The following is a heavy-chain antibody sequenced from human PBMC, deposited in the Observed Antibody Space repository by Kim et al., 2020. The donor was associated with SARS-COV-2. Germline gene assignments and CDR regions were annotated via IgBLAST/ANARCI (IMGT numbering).Heavy chain of an antibody. CDR3: ARDLSDYVWGSYNWFDP. Sequence: FQGRVTMTRDTSTSTVYMGLSSLRSEDTAVYYCARDLSDYVWGSYNWFDPWGQGTLVTVSS. J-gene: IGHJ5*02. D-gene: IGHD3-16*01. V-gene: IGHV1-46*01.